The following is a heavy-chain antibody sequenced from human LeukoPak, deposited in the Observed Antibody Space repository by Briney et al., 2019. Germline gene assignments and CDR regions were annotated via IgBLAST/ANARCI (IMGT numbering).Heavy chain of an antibody. Sequence: SETLSLTCAVYGGSFSDYYWSWIRQPPGKGLEWIGEINHSGITSYNPSLKSRVTISVDTSKSQFSLRLSSVTAADTAVYYCARALLNGGREDYWGQGTLVTVSS. CDR3: ARALLNGGREDY. J-gene: IGHJ4*02. CDR1: GGSFSDYY. V-gene: IGHV4-34*01. D-gene: IGHD2-8*01. CDR2: INHSGIT.